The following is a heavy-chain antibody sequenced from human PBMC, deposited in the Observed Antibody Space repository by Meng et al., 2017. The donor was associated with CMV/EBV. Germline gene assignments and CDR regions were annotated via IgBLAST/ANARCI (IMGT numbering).Heavy chain of an antibody. CDR2: IYTSGST. Sequence: VQLHASGPGLVNASVTLSLTLTVSGASISSYYWSWIRQPAGKGLEWIGRIYTSGSTNYNPPLKSRVTMSVDTSKNQSSLKLSSVTAADTAVYYCAREIVVVPAAIDNWFDPWGQGTLVTVSS. CDR3: AREIVVVPAAIDNWFDP. V-gene: IGHV4-4*07. J-gene: IGHJ5*02. D-gene: IGHD2-2*02. CDR1: GASISSYY.